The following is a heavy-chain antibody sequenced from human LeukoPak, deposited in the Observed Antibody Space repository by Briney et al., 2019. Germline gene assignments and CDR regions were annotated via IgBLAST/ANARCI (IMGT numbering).Heavy chain of an antibody. CDR2: ISYDGSNK. J-gene: IGHJ3*02. CDR1: GFTFSSYS. Sequence: GGSLRLSCAASGFTFSSYSIHWVRQAPGKGLEWVAVISYDGSNKYYADSVKGRFTISRDNSKNTLYLQMNSLRAEDTAVYYCAKNLGYYYWDAFDIWGQGTMVTVSS. CDR3: AKNLGYYYWDAFDI. D-gene: IGHD3-22*01. V-gene: IGHV3-30*18.